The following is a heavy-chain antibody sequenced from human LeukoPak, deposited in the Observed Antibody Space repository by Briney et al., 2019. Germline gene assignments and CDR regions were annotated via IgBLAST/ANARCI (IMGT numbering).Heavy chain of an antibody. CDR3: ARDLGDSSGYYYTD. CDR1: GGSFSGYY. D-gene: IGHD3-22*01. V-gene: IGHV4-34*01. J-gene: IGHJ4*02. Sequence: PSETLSLTCAVYGGSFSGYYWSWIRQPPGKGLEWIGEINHSGSTNYNPSLKSRVTISVDTSKNQFSLKLSSVTAADTAVYYCARDLGDSSGYYYTDWGKETLVTVSS. CDR2: INHSGST.